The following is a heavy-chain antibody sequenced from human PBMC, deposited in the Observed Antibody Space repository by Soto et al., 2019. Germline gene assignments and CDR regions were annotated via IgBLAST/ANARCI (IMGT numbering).Heavy chain of an antibody. CDR3: ARERTAFDR. Sequence: QVQLQESGPGVVKTSETLSLTCTVSGDSINTYYWIWIRQPAGKQLQWIGRIYASGDTNYNPSLKSRATMSIDTSKNQFSLTLTSVTAADTAFYYCARERTAFDRWGQGTLVTVSS. J-gene: IGHJ4*02. CDR1: GDSINTYY. CDR2: IYASGDT. V-gene: IGHV4-4*07. D-gene: IGHD2-21*02.